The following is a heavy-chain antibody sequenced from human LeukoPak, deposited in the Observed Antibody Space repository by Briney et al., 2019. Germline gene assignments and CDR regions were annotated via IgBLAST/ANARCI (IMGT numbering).Heavy chain of an antibody. D-gene: IGHD2-21*01. V-gene: IGHV3-30*04. J-gene: IGHJ4*02. CDR1: GFTFSTYA. CDR3: ARDQGGDGGFDY. CDR2: ISYDGNKK. Sequence: GRSLRLSCAASGFTFSTYAMHWVRQAPGKGLEWVAVISYDGNKKYYADSVKGRFTISRDNSKNTLYLQMISLRAEDTAVYYCARDQGGDGGFDYWGQGILVTVSS.